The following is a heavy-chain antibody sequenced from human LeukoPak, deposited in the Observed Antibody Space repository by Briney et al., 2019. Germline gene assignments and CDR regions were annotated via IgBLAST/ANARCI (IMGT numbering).Heavy chain of an antibody. CDR2: ISYDGSNK. J-gene: IGHJ5*02. Sequence: GGSLRLSCAASGFTFSSYGMHWVRQAPGKGLEWVAVISYDGSNKYYADSVKGRFTISRDNSKNTLYLQVNSLRAEDTAVYYCAKGSTTVYNWFDPWGQGTLVTVSS. V-gene: IGHV3-30*18. CDR3: AKGSTTVYNWFDP. CDR1: GFTFSSYG. D-gene: IGHD4-17*01.